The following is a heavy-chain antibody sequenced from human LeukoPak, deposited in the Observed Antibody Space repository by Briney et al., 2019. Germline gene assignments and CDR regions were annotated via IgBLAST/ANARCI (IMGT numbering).Heavy chain of an antibody. Sequence: GGSLRLSRAASGFTFSSYAMNWVRQAPGKGLEWVSSISRGSDHIFYADSMKGRFTISRDNAKNSLYLQMNSLGAEDTAVYYCARPCDTRGYFPDYWGQGTLVTVSS. CDR1: GFTFSSYA. CDR3: ARPCDTRGYFPDY. V-gene: IGHV3-21*01. J-gene: IGHJ4*02. CDR2: ISRGSDHI. D-gene: IGHD3-22*01.